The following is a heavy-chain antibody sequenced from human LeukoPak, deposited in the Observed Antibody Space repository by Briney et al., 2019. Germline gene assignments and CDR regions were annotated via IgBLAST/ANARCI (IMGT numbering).Heavy chain of an antibody. Sequence: GASVKVSCKASGGTFSSYAISWVRQAPGQGLEWMGGIIPIFGTANYAQKFQGRVTITADKSTSTAYMELSSLRSEDTAVYYCARVVQLERPDYYYYYYMDVWGKGTTVTVSS. CDR1: GGTFSSYA. D-gene: IGHD1-1*01. J-gene: IGHJ6*03. CDR3: ARVVQLERPDYYYYYYMDV. V-gene: IGHV1-69*06. CDR2: IIPIFGTA.